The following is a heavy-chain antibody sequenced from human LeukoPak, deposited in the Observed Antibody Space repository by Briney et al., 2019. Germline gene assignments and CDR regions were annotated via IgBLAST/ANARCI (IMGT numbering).Heavy chain of an antibody. Sequence: SETLSLTCAVYGGSFSGYCWSWIRQPPGKGLEWIGEINHSGSTNYNPSLKSRVTISVDTPKNQFSLKLSSVTAADTAVYYCAIYYSNYVGYYYGMDVWGQGTTVTVSS. V-gene: IGHV4-34*01. CDR3: AIYYSNYVGYYYGMDV. CDR1: GGSFSGYC. D-gene: IGHD4-4*01. J-gene: IGHJ6*02. CDR2: INHSGST.